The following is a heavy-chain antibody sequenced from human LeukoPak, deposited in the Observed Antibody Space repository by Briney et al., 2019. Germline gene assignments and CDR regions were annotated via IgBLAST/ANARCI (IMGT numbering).Heavy chain of an antibody. CDR1: GGSLSSGSYY. CDR3: ARDYGALDY. V-gene: IGHV4-61*02. J-gene: IGHJ4*02. CDR2: IYTSGST. Sequence: PSQTLSLTCTVSGGSLSSGSYYWRWLRQPAGTGLEWIGRIYTSGSTNYNPSLKSRVTISVDTSKNQFSLKLSSVTAADTAVYYCARDYGALDYWGQGTLVTVSS. D-gene: IGHD4-17*01.